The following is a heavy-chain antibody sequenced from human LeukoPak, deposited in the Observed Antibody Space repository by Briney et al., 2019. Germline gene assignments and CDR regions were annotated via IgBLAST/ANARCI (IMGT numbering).Heavy chain of an antibody. CDR1: GFTFSSYG. CDR2: IRYDGSNK. Sequence: GGSLRLSCAASGFTFSSYGMHWVRQAPGKGLEWVAFIRYDGSNKYYADSVKGRFTISRDNSKNTLYLQMNSLRAEDTAVYYCAKCGSDYYYYYMDVWGKGTTVTVSS. CDR3: AKCGSDYYYYYMDV. J-gene: IGHJ6*03. V-gene: IGHV3-30*02.